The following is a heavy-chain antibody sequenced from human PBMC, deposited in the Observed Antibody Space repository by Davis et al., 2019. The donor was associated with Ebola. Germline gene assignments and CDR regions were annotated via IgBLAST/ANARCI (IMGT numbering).Heavy chain of an antibody. V-gene: IGHV3-53*05. CDR2: IYDQST. D-gene: IGHD2-21*02. Sequence: GGSLRLSCTASGFTVSSNHMSWVRQAPGKGLEWVSVIYDQSTAYADSVRGRFIISRDKSNNTLYLEMNSLRVDDTAVYYCAGPGRVTGTYYTDAFDSWGQGTLVTVSS. J-gene: IGHJ4*02. CDR1: GFTVSSNH. CDR3: AGPGRVTGTYYTDAFDS.